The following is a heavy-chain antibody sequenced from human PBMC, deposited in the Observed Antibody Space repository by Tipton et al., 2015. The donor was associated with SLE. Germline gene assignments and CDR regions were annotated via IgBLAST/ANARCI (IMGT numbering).Heavy chain of an antibody. D-gene: IGHD2-15*01. V-gene: IGHV4-38-2*02. CDR1: DYSVTSGYY. CDR3: ATTGGYCSANSCASDSFDF. Sequence: GLVKPSETLSLTCTVSDYSVTSGYYWGWIRQPPGKGLEWIASINHSGNTYSNPSLKSRVSISIDTSTNQFSLTLTSVTAADTAVYFCATTGGYCSANSCASDSFDFWGHGTMVTVSS. CDR2: INHSGNT. J-gene: IGHJ3*01.